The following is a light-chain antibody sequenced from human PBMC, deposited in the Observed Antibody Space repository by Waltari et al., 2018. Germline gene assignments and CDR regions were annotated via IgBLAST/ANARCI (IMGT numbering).Light chain of an antibody. CDR2: DAS. CDR1: QSVDNY. Sequence: EVVLTQSPVTLSLSPGERATLSGRASQSVDNYLAWYQHKAGQAPRLLIFDASNRATGIPARFSGSGSGTDFTLTISSLEPEDFAVYFCQQHGHWPPFTFGPGTKVDIK. CDR3: QQHGHWPPFT. J-gene: IGKJ3*01. V-gene: IGKV3-11*01.